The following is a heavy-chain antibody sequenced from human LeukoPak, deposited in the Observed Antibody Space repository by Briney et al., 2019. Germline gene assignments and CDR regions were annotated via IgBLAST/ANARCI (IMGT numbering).Heavy chain of an antibody. CDR1: GFTFSSYS. D-gene: IGHD2-15*01. Sequence: GGSLRLSCAASGFTFSSYSMNWVRGAPGKGLEWVSSISSSSRYIYYADSVKGRFTISRDNAKNSLYLQMNRLRAEDTAVYYCARDRTYCSGGSCYSGQFDYWGQGTLVTVSS. V-gene: IGHV3-21*01. CDR2: ISSSSRYI. CDR3: ARDRTYCSGGSCYSGQFDY. J-gene: IGHJ4*02.